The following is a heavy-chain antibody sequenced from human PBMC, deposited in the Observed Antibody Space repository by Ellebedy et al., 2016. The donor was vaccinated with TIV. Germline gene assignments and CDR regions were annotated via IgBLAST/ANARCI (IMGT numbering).Heavy chain of an antibody. Sequence: PGGSLRLSCAASGFTFSSYAMKWVRQAPGKGLEWVSGISGSGGGTYYTDSVKGRFTTSRDSSKNTLYLQMNSLRVEDTAIYFCAKDSGRSGWISDYWGQGTLVTVSS. CDR3: AKDSGRSGWISDY. D-gene: IGHD3-10*01. CDR2: ISGSGGGT. V-gene: IGHV3-23*01. J-gene: IGHJ4*02. CDR1: GFTFSSYA.